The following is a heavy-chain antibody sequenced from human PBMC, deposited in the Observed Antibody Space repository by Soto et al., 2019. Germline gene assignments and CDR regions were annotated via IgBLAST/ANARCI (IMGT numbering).Heavy chain of an antibody. CDR3: ASDYVGVDLTVTTGEFGRL. J-gene: IGHJ4*02. CDR1: GHTFSGYY. D-gene: IGHD1-26*01. V-gene: IGHV1-2*02. Sequence: ASVKVSCKASGHTFSGYYVHWVRQAPGQGLEWMGWVNPNSGGTHYAQKFQGRVSMTRDTSLSAVYMELRSLRRDDMAVYFCASDYVGVDLTVTTGEFGRLWGQGTLVTVSS. CDR2: VNPNSGGT.